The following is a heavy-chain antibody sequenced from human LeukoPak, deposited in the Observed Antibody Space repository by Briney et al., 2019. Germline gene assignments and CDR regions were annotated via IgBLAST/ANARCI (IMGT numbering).Heavy chain of an antibody. CDR2: ITGSGGST. V-gene: IGHV3-23*01. J-gene: IGHJ4*02. CDR3: AKGKDC. CDR1: EFTFSDYA. Sequence: GGSLRLSCVASEFTFSDYAMSWVRQVPGKGLEWVSAITGSGGSTYYADSVKGRFTISRDNSKNTLYLQMNSLRVDDKAVYYCAKGKDCWGQGTLVTVSS.